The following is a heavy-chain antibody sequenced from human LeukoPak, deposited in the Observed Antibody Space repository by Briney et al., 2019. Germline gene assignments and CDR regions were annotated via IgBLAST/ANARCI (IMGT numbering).Heavy chain of an antibody. CDR1: GFTFSSYA. D-gene: IGHD1-1*01. CDR3: AKLNDNYYYYGMDV. CDR2: IRGSGDNT. V-gene: IGHV3-23*01. J-gene: IGHJ6*02. Sequence: GGSLRLSCAASGFTFSSYAMSWVRQAPGKGLEWVSLIRGSGDNTYYADSVKGRFTIARDNSKNTLHLQMNSLRAEDTAVYYCAKLNDNYYYYGMDVWGQGTTVTVSS.